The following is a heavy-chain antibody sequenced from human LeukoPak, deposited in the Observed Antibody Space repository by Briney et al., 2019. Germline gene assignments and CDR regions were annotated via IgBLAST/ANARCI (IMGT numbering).Heavy chain of an antibody. CDR1: GGSISSYY. CDR3: ARHGYYDSSGYYPNDY. D-gene: IGHD3-22*01. Sequence: SETLSLTCTVSGGSISSYYWSWIRQTPGKGLEWIGYIYYGGSTNYNPSLKSRVTISVDTSKNQFSLKLSSVTAADTAVYYCARHGYYDSSGYYPNDYWGQGTLVTVSS. J-gene: IGHJ4*02. V-gene: IGHV4-59*08. CDR2: IYYGGST.